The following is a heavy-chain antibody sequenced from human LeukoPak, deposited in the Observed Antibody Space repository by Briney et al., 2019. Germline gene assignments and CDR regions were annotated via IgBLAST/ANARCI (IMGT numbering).Heavy chain of an antibody. CDR1: GSPFSYFG. D-gene: IGHD6-19*01. CDR2: IVYDGSDK. V-gene: IGHV3-30*18. J-gene: IGHJ4*02. CDR3: AKDHSSGFSDY. Sequence: PGRSLRLSCAASGSPFSYFGMHWVRQAPGKGGVWVSVIVYDGSDKYYADSVKGRFTISRDDSKNTLYLQMSSLRPEDTAVYYCAKDHSSGFSDYWGQGTLVTVSS.